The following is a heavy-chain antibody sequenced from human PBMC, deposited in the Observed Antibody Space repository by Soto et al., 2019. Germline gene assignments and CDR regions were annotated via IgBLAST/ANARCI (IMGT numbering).Heavy chain of an antibody. CDR2: IGTAGDT. J-gene: IGHJ4*02. V-gene: IGHV3-13*01. D-gene: IGHD6-19*01. CDR1: GFTFSSYD. CDR3: ARGRAGYSSGRYPGEIHY. Sequence: EVQLVESGGGLVQPGGSLRLSCAASGFTFSSYDMHWVRQATGKGLEWVSAIGTAGDTYYPGSVKGRFTISRENAKNSLYLQMNSLRAGDTAVYYCARGRAGYSSGRYPGEIHYWGQGTLVTVSS.